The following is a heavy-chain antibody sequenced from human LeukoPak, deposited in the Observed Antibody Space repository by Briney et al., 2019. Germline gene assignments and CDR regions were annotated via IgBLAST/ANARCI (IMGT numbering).Heavy chain of an antibody. D-gene: IGHD3-10*01. CDR2: INPTGTVT. CDR1: GYTFINNW. CDR3: ARDNSVGDIAWWFDP. J-gene: IGHJ5*02. Sequence: ASVKVSCKASGYTFINNWMHWVRQAPGQGLEWIGLINPTGTVTLYAQKFQGRVTMTRDMSTSTDYMELSSLRSEDTAVHYCARDNSVGDIAWWFDPWGQGTLVTVSS. V-gene: IGHV1-46*01.